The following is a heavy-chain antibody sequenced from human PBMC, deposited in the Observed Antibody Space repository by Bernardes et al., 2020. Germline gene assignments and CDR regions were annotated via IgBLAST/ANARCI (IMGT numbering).Heavy chain of an antibody. Sequence: GESLTLSCQGSGYNFAKFWIAWVRQVPGKGLQWMGVIFPGDSDARYSPSFQGQVTISVDKSINTAFLQWSSLKASDTAIYYCARQRSSQSFFDLWGQGSPVTVSS. D-gene: IGHD6-13*01. J-gene: IGHJ5*02. V-gene: IGHV5-51*01. CDR1: GYNFAKFW. CDR2: IFPGDSDA. CDR3: ARQRSSQSFFDL.